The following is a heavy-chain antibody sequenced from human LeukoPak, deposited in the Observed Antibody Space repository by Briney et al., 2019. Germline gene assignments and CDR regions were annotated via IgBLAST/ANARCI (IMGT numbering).Heavy chain of an antibody. D-gene: IGHD5-12*01. Sequence: PGGSLRLSCAASGFTFSSYAMHWVRQAPGKGLEWVSAISGSGGSTYYADSVKGRFTISRDNSKNTLYLQMNSLRAEDTAVYYCASDREYSGYDRDYWGQGTLVTVSS. CDR2: ISGSGGST. V-gene: IGHV3-23*01. J-gene: IGHJ4*02. CDR3: ASDREYSGYDRDY. CDR1: GFTFSSYA.